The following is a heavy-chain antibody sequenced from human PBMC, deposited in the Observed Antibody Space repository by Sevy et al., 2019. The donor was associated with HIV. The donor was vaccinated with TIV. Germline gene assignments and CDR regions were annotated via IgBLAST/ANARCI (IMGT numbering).Heavy chain of an antibody. Sequence: GGSLRLSCAASGFTFSSYEMNCVRQAPGKGLEWVSYISSSGSTIYYADSVKGRFTISRDNAKNSLYLQMNSLRAEDTAVYYCARAWYYLNYGMDVWGQGTPVTVSS. CDR1: GFTFSSYE. D-gene: IGHD2-15*01. CDR3: ARAWYYLNYGMDV. CDR2: ISSSGSTI. J-gene: IGHJ6*02. V-gene: IGHV3-48*03.